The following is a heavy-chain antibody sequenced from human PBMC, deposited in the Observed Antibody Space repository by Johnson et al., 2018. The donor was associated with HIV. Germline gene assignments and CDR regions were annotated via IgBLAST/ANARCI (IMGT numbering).Heavy chain of an antibody. V-gene: IGHV3-30*02. CDR3: AKVRGWSDDTFDI. CDR2: IRYDGSNK. CDR1: GFTFSTYG. J-gene: IGHJ3*02. D-gene: IGHD5-12*01. Sequence: QVQLVESGGGVVQPGGSLRLSCAASGFTFSTYGIHWVRQAPGKGLEWVSFIRYDGSNKYYADSVKGRFTIPRDNSKNTLYLQMNSLRAEDTAVYYCAKVRGWSDDTFDIWGQGTMVTVSS.